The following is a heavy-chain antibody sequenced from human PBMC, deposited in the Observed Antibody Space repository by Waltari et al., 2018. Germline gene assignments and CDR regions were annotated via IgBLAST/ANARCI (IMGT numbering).Heavy chain of an antibody. CDR3: ARGSPGVLRSLRAGWFDP. D-gene: IGHD3-3*01. V-gene: IGHV4-38-2*01. J-gene: IGHJ5*02. CDR2: IYHSGST. Sequence: QVQLQESGPGLVKPSETLSLTCAVSGYSISSGYYWGWIRQPPGKGLEWIGSIYHSGSTDYNPARKSRVTISVDTSKNQFSLKRSSVTAADTAVYYCARGSPGVLRSLRAGWFDPWGQGTLVTVSS. CDR1: GYSISSGYY.